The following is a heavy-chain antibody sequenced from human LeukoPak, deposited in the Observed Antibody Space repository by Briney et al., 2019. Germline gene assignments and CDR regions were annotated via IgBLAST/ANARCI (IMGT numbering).Heavy chain of an antibody. V-gene: IGHV4-39*07. CDR3: ARDLGQDLTDAFDI. J-gene: IGHJ3*02. Sequence: SETLSLTCTVSGASISSSLYYWGWIRQPPGKGLEWIGSIYYSGSTLNNPSLKSRVTMSIDTSKNQFSLKVTSVTAADTAVYYCARDLGQDLTDAFDIWGQGAMVTVSS. CDR1: GASISSSLYY. CDR2: IYYSGST.